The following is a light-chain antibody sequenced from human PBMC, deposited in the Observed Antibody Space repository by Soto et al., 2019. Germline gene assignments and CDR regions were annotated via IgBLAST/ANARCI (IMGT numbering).Light chain of an antibody. J-gene: IGKJ4*02. CDR3: QQRSNWPG. Sequence: EIVLTQSPATLSLSPGERATLSCRASQSVSSYLAWYQQKPGQAPRLLIYDASNSATGIPARFSGSGSVTDFTLTISRLQHEDFAVYYCQQRSNWPGFGGGTKVEIK. CDR1: QSVSSY. CDR2: DAS. V-gene: IGKV3-11*01.